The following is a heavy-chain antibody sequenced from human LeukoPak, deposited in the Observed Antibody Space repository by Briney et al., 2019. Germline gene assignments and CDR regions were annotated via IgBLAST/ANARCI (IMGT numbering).Heavy chain of an antibody. D-gene: IGHD3-10*01. J-gene: IGHJ5*02. CDR3: ARLGWPRYYYGSGSYFNWFDP. CDR2: IYPGDSDT. CDR1: GYSFTSYW. Sequence: GESLKISCKGSGYSFTSYWIGWVRQMPGKGLEWMGIIYPGDSDTRYSPSFQGQVTISADKSISTAYLQWSSLKASDTAMYYCARLGWPRYYYGSGSYFNWFDPWGQGTLVTVSS. V-gene: IGHV5-51*01.